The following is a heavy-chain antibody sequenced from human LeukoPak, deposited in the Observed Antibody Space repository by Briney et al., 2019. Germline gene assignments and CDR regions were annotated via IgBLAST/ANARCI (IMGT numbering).Heavy chain of an antibody. D-gene: IGHD3-10*01. V-gene: IGHV4-59*01. CDR2: IYYSGST. J-gene: IGHJ4*02. CDR1: GGSISSYY. Sequence: SETLSLTCTVSGGSISSYYWSWIRQPPGKGLEWIGYIYYSGSTNHNPSLKSRVTISVDTSKNQFSLKLSSVTAADTAVYYCARGPGVFHFDYWGQGTLVTVSS. CDR3: ARGPGVFHFDY.